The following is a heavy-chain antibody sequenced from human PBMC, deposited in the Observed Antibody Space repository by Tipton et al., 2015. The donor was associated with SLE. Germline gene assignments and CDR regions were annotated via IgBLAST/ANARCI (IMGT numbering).Heavy chain of an antibody. CDR2: IYYSGST. CDR1: GGSISSYY. CDR3: ATRRLYYDSSGGAFDI. J-gene: IGHJ3*02. V-gene: IGHV4-59*12. Sequence: TLSLTCTVSGGSISSYYWSWIRQPPGKGLEWIGYIYYSGSTNYNPSLKSRVTISVDTSKNQFSLKLSSVTAADTAVYYCATRRLYYDSSGGAFDIWGQGTMVTVSS. D-gene: IGHD3-22*01.